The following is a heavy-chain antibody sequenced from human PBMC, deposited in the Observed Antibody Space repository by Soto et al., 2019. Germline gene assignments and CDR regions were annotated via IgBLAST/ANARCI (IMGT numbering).Heavy chain of an antibody. V-gene: IGHV4-59*01. D-gene: IGHD3-3*01. J-gene: IGHJ4*02. Sequence: PSETLSLTCTVSGGSISSYYWSWIRQPPGKGLEWIGYIYYSGSTNYNPSLKSRVTISVDTSKNQFSLKLSSVTAADTAVYYCARGVFGVVIEYYFDYRGQGTLVTVSS. CDR1: GGSISSYY. CDR2: IYYSGST. CDR3: ARGVFGVVIEYYFDY.